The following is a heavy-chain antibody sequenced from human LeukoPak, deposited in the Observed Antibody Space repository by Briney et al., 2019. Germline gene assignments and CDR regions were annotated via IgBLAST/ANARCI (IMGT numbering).Heavy chain of an antibody. J-gene: IGHJ4*02. D-gene: IGHD1-26*01. V-gene: IGHV4-31*03. CDR2: LFYSGSDYT. CDR1: GGSTNTGGYY. Sequence: SQTLSLTCTVSGGSTNTGGYYWTWVRQHPGQGLERLGYLFYSGSDYTYFKPSLRRGAGVSAVRSRSHFSLILTCVTAADTAVYYCARGAVGATHIDYWGQGTLVTVTS. CDR3: ARGAVGATHIDY.